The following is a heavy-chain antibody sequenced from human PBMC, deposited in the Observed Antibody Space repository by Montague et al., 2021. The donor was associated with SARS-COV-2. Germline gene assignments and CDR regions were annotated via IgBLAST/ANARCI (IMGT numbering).Heavy chain of an antibody. D-gene: IGHD5-24*01. J-gene: IGHJ5*02. CDR1: GGSISSYY. CDR3: ARIPHTPGRWLLGSRGASIPQSFWFDL. V-gene: IGHV4-59*01. Sequence: SETLSLTCTVSGGSISSYYWSWIRLPPGKGLELIGYVYYSGSTNSNSSLKRRVTISVYTSKTQFSLKLSSVTAADTAAYYCARIPHTPGRWLLGSRGASIPQSFWFDLWGQGTLVTVSS. CDR2: VYYSGST.